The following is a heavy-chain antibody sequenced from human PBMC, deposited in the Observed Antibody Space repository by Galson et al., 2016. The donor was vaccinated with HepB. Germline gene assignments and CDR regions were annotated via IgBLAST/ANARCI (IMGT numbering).Heavy chain of an antibody. CDR2: INAANGNT. J-gene: IGHJ4*02. CDR1: GDTIPNYA. Sequence: SVKVSCKASGDTIPNYAMHWVRQAPGESLEWMGWINAANGNTNYSQKFQGRVTISRDTTASTTYMELSALTSEDTAVYYCARERALDYFDYWGQGTLVTASS. CDR3: ARERALDYFDY. V-gene: IGHV1-3*01.